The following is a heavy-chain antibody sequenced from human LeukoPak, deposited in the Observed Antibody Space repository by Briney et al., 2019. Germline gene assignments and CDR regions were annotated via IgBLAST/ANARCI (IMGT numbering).Heavy chain of an antibody. D-gene: IGHD2-15*01. J-gene: IGHJ4*02. CDR2: INGDGSSP. CDR3: ARETSGSFPY. CDR1: GFTFSSYW. Sequence: GGSLRLSCTASGFTFSSYWMQWVRQVPGKGLVWVSRINGDGSSPSYADSVKGRFTISRDNSKNTLYLQMNNLSAEDTAVYYCARETSGSFPYWGQGTLVTVS. V-gene: IGHV3-74*01.